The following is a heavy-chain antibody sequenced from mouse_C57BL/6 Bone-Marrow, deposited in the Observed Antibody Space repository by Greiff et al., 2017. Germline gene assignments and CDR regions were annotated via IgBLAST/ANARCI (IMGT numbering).Heavy chain of an antibody. V-gene: IGHV1-61*01. CDR1: GYTFTSYW. D-gene: IGHD2-2*01. CDR2: IYPSDSET. Sequence: QVQLQQPGAELVRPGSSVKLSCKASGYTFTSYWMDWVKQRPGQGLEWIGNIYPSDSETHYNQKFKDKATLTVDKSSSTAYMQLSSLTSEDSAVYYGARGNLLWFLGYYYAMDYWGQGTSVTVSS. J-gene: IGHJ4*01. CDR3: ARGNLLWFLGYYYAMDY.